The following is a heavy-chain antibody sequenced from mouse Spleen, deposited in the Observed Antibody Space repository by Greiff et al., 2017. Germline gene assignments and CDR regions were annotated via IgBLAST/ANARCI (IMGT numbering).Heavy chain of an antibody. CDR2: IYPRSGNT. V-gene: IGHV1-81*01. CDR1: GYTFTSYG. D-gene: IGHD2-4*01. J-gene: IGHJ3*01. Sequence: QVQLQQSGVELARPGASVKLSCKASGYTFTSYGISWVKQRTGQGLEWIGEIYPRSGNTYYNEKFKGKATLTADKSSSTAYMELRSLTSEDSAVYFCARGTRDYLFAYWGQGTLVTVSA. CDR3: ARGTRDYLFAY.